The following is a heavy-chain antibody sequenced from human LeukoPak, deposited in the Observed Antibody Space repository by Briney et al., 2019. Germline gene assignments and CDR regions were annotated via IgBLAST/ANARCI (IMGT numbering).Heavy chain of an antibody. Sequence: PSETLSLTCTVSGGSISRSSCYWGWIRQPPGKGLEYIGNIYYSGSTDYNPSLKSQVIISVDMSKDQFSLKLSSVTAADTAVYYCARQAAQTYDYWGQGTLVTVSS. J-gene: IGHJ4*02. CDR3: ARQAAQTYDY. V-gene: IGHV4-39*01. CDR2: IYYSGST. CDR1: GGSISRSSCY.